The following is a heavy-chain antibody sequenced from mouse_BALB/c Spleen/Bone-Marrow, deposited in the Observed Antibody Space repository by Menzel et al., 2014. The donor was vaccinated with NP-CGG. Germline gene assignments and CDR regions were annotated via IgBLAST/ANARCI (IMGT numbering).Heavy chain of an antibody. CDR1: GYTFTSYW. D-gene: IGHD2-4*01. V-gene: IGHV1-7*01. CDR3: ARDDYAY. J-gene: IGHJ3*01. CDR2: IYPSTGYT. Sequence: QVQLKESGAELAKPGASVKMSCKASGYTFTSYWMHWVKQRPGQGLVWIGYIYPSTGYTEHNQKFKDKAIMTADKSSSTAYMQLSSLTSEDSAVYYCARDDYAYWGQGTLVTVSA.